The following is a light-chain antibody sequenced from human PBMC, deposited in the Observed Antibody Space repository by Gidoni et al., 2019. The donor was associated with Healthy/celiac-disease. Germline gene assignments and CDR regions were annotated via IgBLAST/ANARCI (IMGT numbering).Light chain of an antibody. CDR3: SSYTSSSTLV. CDR1: SSDLGGYNS. Sequence: QSALTQPASVSGSPGQSITISCTGTSSDLGGYNSVSWYQQHPGKAPKLMIYDVSNRPSGVSNRFSASKSGNTASLTISGLHAEDEADYYCSSYTSSSTLVFGGGTKLTVL. CDR2: DVS. V-gene: IGLV2-14*03. J-gene: IGLJ2*01.